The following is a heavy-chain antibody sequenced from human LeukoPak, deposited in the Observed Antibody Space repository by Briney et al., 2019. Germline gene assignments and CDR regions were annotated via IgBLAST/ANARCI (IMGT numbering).Heavy chain of an antibody. V-gene: IGHV4-59*01. J-gene: IGHJ4*02. CDR1: GGSSSSYY. CDR3: ASRSSIWSGYKDTLYYFDS. D-gene: IGHD3-3*01. CDR2: IYYSGST. Sequence: PSQTLSRTFTGSGGSSSSYYWNWIRQPPAKRLEWLGNIYYSGSTKYNTSHKSRVTISVDTSKIQFSLKMSSVTAADTAVYYCASRSSIWSGYKDTLYYFDSWGQGTLVTVSS.